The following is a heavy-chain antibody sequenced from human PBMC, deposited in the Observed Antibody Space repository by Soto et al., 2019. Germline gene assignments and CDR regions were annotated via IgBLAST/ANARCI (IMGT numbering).Heavy chain of an antibody. CDR2: IIPIFGTA. D-gene: IGHD3-10*01. J-gene: IGHJ4*02. Sequence: QVQLVQSGAEVKKPGSSVKVSCKASGGSFSSYAISWVRQAPGQGLEWMGGIIPIFGTANYAQKFQGRVTISADESTSTAYMERSSLRSEDTAEYYCAYSNLVLGVIIPTGWYFYYWGQGTLVTVSS. V-gene: IGHV1-69*01. CDR3: AYSNLVLGVIIPTGWYFYY. CDR1: GGSFSSYA.